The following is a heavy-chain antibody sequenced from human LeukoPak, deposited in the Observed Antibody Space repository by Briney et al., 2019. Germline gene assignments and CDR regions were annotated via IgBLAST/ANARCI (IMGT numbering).Heavy chain of an antibody. CDR3: ARYRGFWSGYPDAFDI. V-gene: IGHV1-8*03. CDR2: MNPNSGNT. CDR1: GYTFTSYD. D-gene: IGHD3-3*01. Sequence: ASVKVSCKASGYTFTSYDINWVRQATGQGLEWMGWMNPNSGNTGYAQKFQGRVTITRNTSISTAYMELSSLRSEDTAVYYCARYRGFWSGYPDAFDIWGQGTMVTVSS. J-gene: IGHJ3*02.